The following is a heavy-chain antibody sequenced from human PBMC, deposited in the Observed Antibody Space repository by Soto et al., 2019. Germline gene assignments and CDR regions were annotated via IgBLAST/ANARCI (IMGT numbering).Heavy chain of an antibody. CDR1: GFTFSNYW. CDR3: ARDGLMHGPDMDQ. J-gene: IGHJ4*02. CDR2: VGADGGGA. V-gene: IGHV3-74*01. D-gene: IGHD3-16*01. Sequence: EVQLVESGGGLVQPGGSVRLSCAASGFTFSNYWMHCVRQTPGKGLVWVSRVGADGGGATYADSVKGRFTISRNNAKNTLYLQMDSLRVEDTAMYHCARDGLMHGPDMDQWGQGIRVTVSS.